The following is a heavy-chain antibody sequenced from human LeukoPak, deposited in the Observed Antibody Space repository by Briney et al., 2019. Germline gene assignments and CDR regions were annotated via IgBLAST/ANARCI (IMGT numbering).Heavy chain of an antibody. Sequence: GGSLRLSCAASGFTFSSYSMNWVRQAPGKGLEWVSFISSSSNYIYYADSVKGRFTISRDNAKNSLYLQMNSLRAEDTAVYYCARERRDSSSWYYYYYGMDVWGQGTTVTVSS. D-gene: IGHD6-13*01. CDR2: ISSSSNYI. J-gene: IGHJ6*02. CDR1: GFTFSSYS. CDR3: ARERRDSSSWYYYYYGMDV. V-gene: IGHV3-21*01.